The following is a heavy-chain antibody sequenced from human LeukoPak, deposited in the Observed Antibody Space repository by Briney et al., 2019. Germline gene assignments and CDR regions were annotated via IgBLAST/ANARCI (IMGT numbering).Heavy chain of an antibody. J-gene: IGHJ3*02. V-gene: IGHV3-23*01. CDR2: ISGSGGST. D-gene: IGHD6-13*01. CDR3: AKDYGSSSWYKGDAFDI. Sequence: GGSLRLSCAASGFTSSSYAMSWVRQAPGKGLERVSAISGSGGSTYYADSVKGRFTISRDNSKNTPYLQMNSLRAEDTAVYYCAKDYGSSSWYKGDAFDIWGQGTMVTVSS. CDR1: GFTSSSYA.